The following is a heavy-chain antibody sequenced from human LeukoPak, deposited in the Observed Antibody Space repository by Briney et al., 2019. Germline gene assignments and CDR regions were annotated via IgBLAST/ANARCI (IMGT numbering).Heavy chain of an antibody. D-gene: IGHD3-10*01. CDR2: ITHSGIT. J-gene: IGHJ4*02. V-gene: IGHV4-34*01. CDR1: GGSFSGYY. Sequence: SGTLSLTCAVYGGSFSGYYWSWIRQAPGKGLEWIGQITHSGITNYNPSLKSRVTISLDTSKNQFSLNLSSVTAADTAVYYCARRAGFGEALDFDYWGQGTLVTVSS. CDR3: ARRAGFGEALDFDY.